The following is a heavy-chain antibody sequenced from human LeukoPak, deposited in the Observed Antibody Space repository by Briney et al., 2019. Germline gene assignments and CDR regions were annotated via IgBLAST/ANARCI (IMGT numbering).Heavy chain of an antibody. V-gene: IGHV3-74*01. J-gene: IGHJ4*02. Sequence: GGSLRLSCTASGFTFSSYWMHWVRQAPGKGLVWVSRINSDGGSTSYADSVKGRFTISRDNAKNTLYLQMNSLRAEDTAVYYCARAGYCSGGSCYTLYYFDYWGQGTLVTVSS. D-gene: IGHD2-15*01. CDR1: GFTFSSYW. CDR3: ARAGYCSGGSCYTLYYFDY. CDR2: INSDGGST.